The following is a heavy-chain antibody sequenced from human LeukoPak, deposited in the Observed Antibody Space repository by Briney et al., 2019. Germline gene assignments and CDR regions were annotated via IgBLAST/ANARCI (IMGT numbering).Heavy chain of an antibody. V-gene: IGHV3-21*01. Sequence: GGSLRLSCAASGFTFSSYSMNWVRQAPGKGLEWVSSISSSSSYIYYADSVKGRFTISRDNAENSLYLQMISLRAEDTAVYFCAKYGGDSGMAFDIWGRGTMVTVSS. J-gene: IGHJ3*02. CDR2: ISSSSSYI. D-gene: IGHD4-23*01. CDR3: AKYGGDSGMAFDI. CDR1: GFTFSSYS.